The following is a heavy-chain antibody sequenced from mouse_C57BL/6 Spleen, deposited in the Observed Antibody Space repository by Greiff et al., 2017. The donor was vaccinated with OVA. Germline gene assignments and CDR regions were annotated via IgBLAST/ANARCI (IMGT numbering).Heavy chain of an antibody. CDR3: ATYSNSAMDY. Sequence: VQLQQSGAELVRPGASVKLSCKASGYTFTDYYINWVKQRPGQGLEWIARIYPGSGNTYYNEKFKGKATLTAEKSSSTAYMQLSSLTSEDSAVYFCATYSNSAMDYWGQGTSVTVSS. D-gene: IGHD2-5*01. J-gene: IGHJ4*01. CDR2: IYPGSGNT. CDR1: GYTFTDYY. V-gene: IGHV1-76*01.